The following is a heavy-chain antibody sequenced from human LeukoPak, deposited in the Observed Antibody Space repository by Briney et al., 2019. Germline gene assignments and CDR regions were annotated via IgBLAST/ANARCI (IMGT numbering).Heavy chain of an antibody. V-gene: IGHV4-61*02. J-gene: IGHJ3*02. CDR1: GGSISSGSYY. CDR2: IYTSGST. D-gene: IGHD6-6*01. CDR3: ARGSIATTRNADAFDI. Sequence: SETLSLTCTVSGGSISSGSYYWSWIRQPAGEGLEWIGRIYTSGSTNYNPSLKSRVTISVDTSKNQFSLKLSSVTAADTAVYYCARGSIATTRNADAFDIWGQGTMVTVSS.